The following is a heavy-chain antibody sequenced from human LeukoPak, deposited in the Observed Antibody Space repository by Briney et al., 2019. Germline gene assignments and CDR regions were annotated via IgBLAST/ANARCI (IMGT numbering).Heavy chain of an antibody. V-gene: IGHV4-61*02. J-gene: IGHJ5*02. CDR2: IYTSGNT. CDR1: GGSISSDNYH. CDR3: ARVFGGPVSRRFDP. Sequence: SETLSLTCTVSGGSISSDNYHWSWIRQPAGTGLEWIGRIYTSGNTNYNPSLKTRVTISVDTSKNQFSLKLSSVTAADTAVYYCARVFGGPVSRRFDPWGQGTQVTVSS. D-gene: IGHD4-23*01.